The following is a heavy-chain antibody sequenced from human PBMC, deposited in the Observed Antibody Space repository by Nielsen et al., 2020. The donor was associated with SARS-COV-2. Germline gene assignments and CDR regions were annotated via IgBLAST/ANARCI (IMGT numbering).Heavy chain of an antibody. D-gene: IGHD2-15*01. CDR1: GFTFSTYG. J-gene: IGHJ4*02. Sequence: GESLKISCAASGFTFSTYGMHWVRQAPGKGLEWVAAISYDGSNKYYVDSVKGRFTISRDNSKNTLYLQMNSLREEDTAVYYCAKDWTAIVVVPSGGVDYWGQGTRVTVSS. CDR3: AKDWTAIVVVPSGGVDY. V-gene: IGHV3-30*18. CDR2: ISYDGSNK.